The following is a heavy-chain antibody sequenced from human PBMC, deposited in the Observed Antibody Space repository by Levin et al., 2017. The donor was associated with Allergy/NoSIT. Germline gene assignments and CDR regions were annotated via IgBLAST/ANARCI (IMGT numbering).Heavy chain of an antibody. J-gene: IGHJ4*02. CDR1: GYTFTDYY. V-gene: IGHV1-2*02. CDR3: ARGDILDTVVVPEYYFDY. D-gene: IGHD2-2*03. CDR2: INPNSGGT. Sequence: ASVKVSCKASGYTFTDYYMHWVRQAPGQGLEWMGWINPNSGGTEYAPTFQGRVTMTRDTSISTAYMDLSRLRSDDTAVYYCARGDILDTVVVPEYYFDYWGQGILVTVSS.